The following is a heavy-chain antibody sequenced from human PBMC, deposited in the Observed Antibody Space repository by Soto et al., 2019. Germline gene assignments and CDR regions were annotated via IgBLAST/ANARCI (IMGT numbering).Heavy chain of an antibody. J-gene: IGHJ6*02. V-gene: IGHV1-69*12. Sequence: QVQLVQSGAEVKKPGSSVKVSCKASGGTFSSYAISWVRQAPGQGLEWMGGIIPIFGTANYGQKFQGRVTITADHTTSTSSRGRSSLGSDGAAVYYWGPHVPAAGHYYGVDVWRPGTTVTVS. CDR1: GGTFSSYA. D-gene: IGHD2-2*01. CDR3: GPHVPAAGHYYGVDV. CDR2: IIPIFGTA.